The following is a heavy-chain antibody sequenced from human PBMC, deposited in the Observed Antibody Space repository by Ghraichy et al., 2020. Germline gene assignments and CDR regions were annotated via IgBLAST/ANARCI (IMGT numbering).Heavy chain of an antibody. V-gene: IGHV3-15*01. Sequence: GSLRLSCAASGFTFSNAWMSWVRQAPGKGLEWVGRIKSKTDGGTTDYAAPVKGRFTISRDDSKNTLYLQMNSLKTEDTAVYYCTRGVVVVAATTRDYWGQGTLVTVSS. CDR2: IKSKTDGGTT. J-gene: IGHJ4*02. D-gene: IGHD2-15*01. CDR1: GFTFSNAW. CDR3: TRGVVVVAATTRDY.